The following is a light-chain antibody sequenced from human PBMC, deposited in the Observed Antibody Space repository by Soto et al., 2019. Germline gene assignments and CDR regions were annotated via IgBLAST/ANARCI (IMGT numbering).Light chain of an antibody. Sequence: QSALTQPASVSGSPGQSITISCTGTSSDVGSYNLVSWYQQHPGKAPKLMIYEGSKRPSGVSNRFSGSKSGNTASLTISGLQAEDEADYYCCSYAGSSTFVLGNGPKVTGL. CDR2: EGS. V-gene: IGLV2-23*01. CDR3: CSYAGSSTFV. J-gene: IGLJ1*01. CDR1: SSDVGSYNL.